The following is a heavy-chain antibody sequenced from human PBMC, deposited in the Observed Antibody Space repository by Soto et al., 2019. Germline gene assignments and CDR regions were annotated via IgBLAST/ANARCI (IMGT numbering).Heavy chain of an antibody. V-gene: IGHV3-23*01. CDR2: VGGGGDNT. D-gene: IGHD3-10*01. Sequence: EVQLLESGGGLVQPGGSLRLSCAASGFTFSSYSMNWVREAPGKGLECVASVGGGGDNTFYADSVKGRFTNSRDDSQNTLDQQMNSLRAEDTAGYFCAKRDSGSGRSPPLINSWGQGTLVTVS. CDR1: GFTFSSYS. CDR3: AKRDSGSGRSPPLINS. J-gene: IGHJ4*02.